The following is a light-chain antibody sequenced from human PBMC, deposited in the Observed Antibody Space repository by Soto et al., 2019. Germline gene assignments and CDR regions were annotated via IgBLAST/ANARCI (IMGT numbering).Light chain of an antibody. Sequence: VFTQAAVTRPLSPWERATLSFIASQSINGNFLVWYQQKLGQAPRLLIFAASSRATGIPDRFSGSGSGTDFTLTIIRLEPEDFAVYYCQHYDNSRGTFGQGTKV. CDR1: QSINGNF. V-gene: IGKV3-20*01. CDR2: AAS. J-gene: IGKJ1*01. CDR3: QHYDNSRGT.